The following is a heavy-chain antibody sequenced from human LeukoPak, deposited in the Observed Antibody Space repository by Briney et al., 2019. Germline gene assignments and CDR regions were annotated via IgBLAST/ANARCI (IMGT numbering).Heavy chain of an antibody. D-gene: IGHD6-19*01. V-gene: IGHV3-7*03. CDR3: ARDDQSSGWYLGSDY. CDR2: IKPGGNEK. CDR1: GFTFNNYW. Sequence: GGSLRLSCAASGFTFNNYWMTWVRQGPGKGLEWVANIKPGGNEKYYVDSVKGRFTISRDNAKNSLYLQMNSLRAEDTAVYYCARDDQSSGWYLGSDYWGQGTLVTVSS. J-gene: IGHJ4*02.